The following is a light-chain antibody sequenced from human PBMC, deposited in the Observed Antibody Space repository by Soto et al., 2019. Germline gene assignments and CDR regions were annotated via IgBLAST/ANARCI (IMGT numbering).Light chain of an antibody. CDR2: DGS. CDR1: QRLGGS. Sequence: EIVLTQSPATLSLSPGERATLSCRASQRLGGSLAWYQQKAGQPPRLLIYDGSTRAAGIPARFSGSGSGTHFTLTISVLEPDDFAVYYGQHRTDWPLTFGGGTKVEI. V-gene: IGKV3-11*01. CDR3: QHRTDWPLT. J-gene: IGKJ4*01.